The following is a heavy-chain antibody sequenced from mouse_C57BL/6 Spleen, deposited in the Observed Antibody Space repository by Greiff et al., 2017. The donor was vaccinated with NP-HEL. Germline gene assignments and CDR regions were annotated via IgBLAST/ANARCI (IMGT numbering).Heavy chain of an antibody. Sequence: EVQGVEPEGGLVQPGSSMKLSCTASGFTFSDYYMAWVRQVPEKGLEWVANINYDGSSTYYLDSLKSRFIISRDNAKNILYLQMSSLKSEDTATYYCAREGDQPFFAYWGQGTLVTVSA. V-gene: IGHV5-16*01. CDR2: INYDGSST. J-gene: IGHJ3*01. D-gene: IGHD6-1*01. CDR3: AREGDQPFFAY. CDR1: GFTFSDYY.